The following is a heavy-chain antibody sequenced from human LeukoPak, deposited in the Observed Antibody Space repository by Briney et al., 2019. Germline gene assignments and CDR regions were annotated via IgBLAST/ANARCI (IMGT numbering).Heavy chain of an antibody. Sequence: SETLSLTCTVSGGYINNYYWSWIRQSPGKGLVWIGYIYHTGSTNYNPSLKSRVTISVDTYKNQFSLKLRSVTAADTAVYYCARGDSSSLPFDYWGQGTLVTVSS. D-gene: IGHD6-6*01. CDR2: IYHTGST. CDR3: ARGDSSSLPFDY. CDR1: GGYINNYY. J-gene: IGHJ4*02. V-gene: IGHV4-59*01.